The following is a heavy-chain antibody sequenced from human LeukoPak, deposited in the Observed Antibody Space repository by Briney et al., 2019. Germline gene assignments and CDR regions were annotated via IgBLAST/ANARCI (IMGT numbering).Heavy chain of an antibody. D-gene: IGHD4-17*01. J-gene: IGHJ4*02. CDR1: GFTFSSYA. CDR3: AKGAELYGDRHTLDY. V-gene: IGHV3-23*05. Sequence: GGSLRLSCAASGFTFSSYAMSWVRQAPGKGLEWVSTISSSGTSTFYADSVKGRFTISRDNSKNTLYLQMNSLRAEDTALYYCAKGAELYGDRHTLDYWGQGTLVNVSS. CDR2: ISSSGTST.